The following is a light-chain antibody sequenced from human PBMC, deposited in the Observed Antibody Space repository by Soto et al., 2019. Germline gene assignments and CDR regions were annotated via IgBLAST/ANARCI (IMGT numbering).Light chain of an antibody. Sequence: QPVLTQSPSASASLGASVKLTCTLSSAHSSYAIVWHQQQPGKSPRFLMRLDSDGTVYKGDGIPDRFSGYLSGAERYLTISSLQSEDEADYYCQTWGTGFEVFGGGTQLTVL. CDR1: SAHSSYA. CDR3: QTWGTGFEV. J-gene: IGLJ3*02. V-gene: IGLV4-69*01. CDR2: LDSDGTV.